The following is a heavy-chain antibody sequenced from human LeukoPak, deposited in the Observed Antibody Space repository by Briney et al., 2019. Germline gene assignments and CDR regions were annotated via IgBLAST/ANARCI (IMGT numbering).Heavy chain of an antibody. V-gene: IGHV3-23*01. D-gene: IGHD3-10*01. Sequence: GRSLRLSCVVSGISLSNYAMTWVRQAPGKGLEWVSYISERGGSTTYADSVKGRFTMSRDTSLNTLYLQMNDLRAEDTAVYFCAKRGVVIRGLLVIGYHQEAYHNDFWGQGVLVTVSS. CDR3: AKRGVVIRGLLVIGYHQEAYHNDF. CDR1: GISLSNYA. CDR2: ISERGGST. J-gene: IGHJ4*02.